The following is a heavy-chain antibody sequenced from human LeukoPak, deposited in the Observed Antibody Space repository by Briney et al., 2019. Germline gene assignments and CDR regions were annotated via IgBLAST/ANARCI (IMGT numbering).Heavy chain of an antibody. J-gene: IGHJ4*02. D-gene: IGHD3-9*01. CDR3: ARMTGYPYYFDY. Sequence: SETLSLTCTVSGGSISSYYWSWIRQPPGKGLEWIGYVYYSGSTSYNPSLKGRVTISVDTSKNQFSLKLTSVTATDTAVYYCARMTGYPYYFDYWGQGTLVTVSS. CDR2: VYYSGST. V-gene: IGHV4-59*08. CDR1: GGSISSYY.